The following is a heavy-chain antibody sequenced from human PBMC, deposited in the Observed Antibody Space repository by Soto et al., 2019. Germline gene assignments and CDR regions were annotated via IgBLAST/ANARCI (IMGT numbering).Heavy chain of an antibody. J-gene: IGHJ6*02. CDR2: IYYSGST. Sequence: SETLSLTCTVSGGSITSSSYYWGWIRQPPGKGLDWIGSIYYSGSTYYNPSLKSRVTISVDTSKNQFSLRLSSVTAADTAVYYCSRLYGYCIRNSCHGHYAMDVWGQGTTVTVSS. CDR3: SRLYGYCIRNSCHGHYAMDV. D-gene: IGHD2-2*01. CDR1: GGSITSSSYY. V-gene: IGHV4-39*01.